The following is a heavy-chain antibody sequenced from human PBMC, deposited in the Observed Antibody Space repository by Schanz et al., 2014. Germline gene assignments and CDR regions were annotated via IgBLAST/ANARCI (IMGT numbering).Heavy chain of an antibody. CDR3: AGLATSKSRLGDAVDI. J-gene: IGHJ3*02. CDR2: ISSDGTNK. D-gene: IGHD6-6*01. Sequence: QVQLVESGGGVVQPGRSLRLSCAASGFTFSNFGLHWVRQAPGKGLNWVAVISSDGTNKYYADSVQGRFTLSKDVSKDTLYLQLTSLRPEDTAVYYCAGLATSKSRLGDAVDIWGQGTMVTVSS. CDR1: GFTFSNFG. V-gene: IGHV3-30*03.